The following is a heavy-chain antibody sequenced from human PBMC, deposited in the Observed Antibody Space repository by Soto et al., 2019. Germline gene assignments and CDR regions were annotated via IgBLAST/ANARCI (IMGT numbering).Heavy chain of an antibody. CDR3: AREAYDILTGYYRAFDY. J-gene: IGHJ4*02. CDR1: GFTFSSYW. D-gene: IGHD3-9*01. V-gene: IGHV3-7*05. Sequence: GGSLRLSCAASGFTFSSYWMSWVRQAPGKGLEWVANIKQDGSEKYYVDSVKGRFTISRDNAKNSLYLQMNSLRAEDTAVYYCAREAYDILTGYYRAFDYWGQGTLVTVSS. CDR2: IKQDGSEK.